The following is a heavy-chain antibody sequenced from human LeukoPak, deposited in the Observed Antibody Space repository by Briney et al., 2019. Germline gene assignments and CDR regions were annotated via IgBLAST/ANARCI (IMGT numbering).Heavy chain of an antibody. V-gene: IGHV3-23*01. D-gene: IGHD4-17*01. CDR3: ARVRYGELDV. J-gene: IGHJ6*02. CDR1: GFTFSSYA. Sequence: QAGGSLRLSCAASGFTFSSYAMSWVRQAPGKGLEWVSSRSGSGGSTYYADSVKGRFTISRDDSKNTLYLQMNSLRAEDTAVYYCARVRYGELDVWGQGTTVTVSS. CDR2: RSGSGGST.